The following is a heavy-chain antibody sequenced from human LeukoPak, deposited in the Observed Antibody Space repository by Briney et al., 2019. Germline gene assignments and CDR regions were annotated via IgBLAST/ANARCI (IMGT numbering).Heavy chain of an antibody. Sequence: GGSLRLSCAASGFTFSDYYMSWIRQAPGKGLEWVAVISYDGSNKYYADSVKGRFTISRDNSKNTLYLQMNSLRAEDTAVYYCAKDQFLCWGQGTLVTVSS. CDR1: GFTFSDYY. CDR2: ISYDGSNK. V-gene: IGHV3-30*18. J-gene: IGHJ4*02. CDR3: AKDQFLC.